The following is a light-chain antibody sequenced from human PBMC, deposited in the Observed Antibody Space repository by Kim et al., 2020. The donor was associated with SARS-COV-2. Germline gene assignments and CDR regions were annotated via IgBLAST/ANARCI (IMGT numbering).Light chain of an antibody. Sequence: SYELTQPPSVSVSPGQTASITCPGDKLGDKYACWYQQKPGQSPVLVIYQDSKRPSGIPERFSGSNSGNTATLTISGTQAMDEADYYCQAWDSTSAFGGGT. CDR1: KLGDKY. CDR2: QDS. V-gene: IGLV3-1*01. CDR3: QAWDSTSA. J-gene: IGLJ3*02.